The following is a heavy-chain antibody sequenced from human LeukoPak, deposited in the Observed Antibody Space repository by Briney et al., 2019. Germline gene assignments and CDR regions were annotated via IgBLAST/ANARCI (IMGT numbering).Heavy chain of an antibody. J-gene: IGHJ4*02. CDR1: GGSISSYY. Sequence: SETLSLTCTVSGGSISSYYWSWIRQPPGKGLEWIGYIYYSGSTNYNPSLKSRVTISVDTSKNQFSLKLSSVTAADTAVYYCARAGHRYYDFWSGYYFDYWGQGTLVTVSS. V-gene: IGHV4-59*12. CDR2: IYYSGST. D-gene: IGHD3-3*01. CDR3: ARAGHRYYDFWSGYYFDY.